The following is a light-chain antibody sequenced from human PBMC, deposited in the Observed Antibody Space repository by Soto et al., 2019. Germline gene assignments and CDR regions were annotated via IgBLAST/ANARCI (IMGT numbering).Light chain of an antibody. Sequence: QSALTQPPSASGSPGQSVTISCTGTKNDIGVYDFVSWYQHHPGKAPRLIIYEVVQRPSGVPDRFSGSKSGNTASLTVSGLQAADEADYYCAAWDDSLTAWVFGGGTQLTVL. CDR2: EVV. J-gene: IGLJ3*02. V-gene: IGLV2-8*01. CDR1: KNDIGVYDF. CDR3: AAWDDSLTAWV.